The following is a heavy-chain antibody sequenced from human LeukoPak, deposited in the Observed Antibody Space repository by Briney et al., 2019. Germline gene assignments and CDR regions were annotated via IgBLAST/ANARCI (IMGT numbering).Heavy chain of an antibody. CDR2: IYYSGST. CDR1: GGSISSYY. D-gene: IGHD4-23*01. Sequence: SETLSLTCTVSGGSISSYYWSWIRQPPGKGLEWIGYIYYSGSTNYNPSLKSRVTISVDTSKNQFSLKLSSVTAADTAVYYCARENYGGNSGYFDLWGRGTLVTVSS. J-gene: IGHJ2*01. CDR3: ARENYGGNSGYFDL. V-gene: IGHV4-59*01.